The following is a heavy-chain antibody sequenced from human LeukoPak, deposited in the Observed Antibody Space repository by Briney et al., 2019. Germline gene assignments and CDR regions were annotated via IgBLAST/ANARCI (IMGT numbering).Heavy chain of an antibody. CDR1: GYSISSGYY. J-gene: IGHJ4*02. D-gene: IGHD3-10*01. CDR2: IYHSGST. CDR3: ARVEGSGTYLSVDY. V-gene: IGHV4-38-2*02. Sequence: SETLSLTCTVSGYSISSGYYWGWIRQPPGKGLGWVGNIYHSGSTYYNPSLKSRVTISVDTSKNQFSLKLSSVTAADTAVYYCARVEGSGTYLSVDYWGQGTLVTVSS.